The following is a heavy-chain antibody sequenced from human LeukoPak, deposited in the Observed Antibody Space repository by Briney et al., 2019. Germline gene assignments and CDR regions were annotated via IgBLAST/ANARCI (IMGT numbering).Heavy chain of an antibody. V-gene: IGHV3-11*04. CDR2: ISSSHSTI. CDR1: GFRFNDYY. D-gene: IGHD3-10*01. Sequence: GGSLRLSCAASGFRFNDYYMSWIRQAPGKGLEWIGYISSSHSTIYYADSMKGRFTISRDNAENTLYLQMINLIAEDTAVYYCARLYYQLLPYFDYWGQGTLVTVAS. CDR3: ARLYYQLLPYFDY. J-gene: IGHJ4*02.